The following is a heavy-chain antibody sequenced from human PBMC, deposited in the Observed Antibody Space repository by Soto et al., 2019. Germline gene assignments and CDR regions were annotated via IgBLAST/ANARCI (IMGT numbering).Heavy chain of an antibody. CDR1: GYTFTSYG. J-gene: IGHJ3*02. CDR2: ISAYNGNT. D-gene: IGHD4-17*01. Sequence: ASVKVSCKASGYTFTSYGISWVRQAPGQGLEWMGWISAYNGNTNYAQKLQGRVTMTTDTSTSTAYMELRSLRSDDTAVYYCARVLGLGVTTGDDAFDIWGQGTMVTVSS. V-gene: IGHV1-18*01. CDR3: ARVLGLGVTTGDDAFDI.